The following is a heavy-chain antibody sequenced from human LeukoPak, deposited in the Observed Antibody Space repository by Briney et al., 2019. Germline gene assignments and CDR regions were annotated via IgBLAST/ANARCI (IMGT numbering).Heavy chain of an antibody. D-gene: IGHD3-16*02. V-gene: IGHV3-74*01. CDR2: IDSDGSET. CDR1: GFTFSSYW. CDR3: ARVDVWGSFRSHY. J-gene: IGHJ4*02. Sequence: GGSLRLSCAASGFTFSSYWMHWVRQAPGKGLMWGSRIDSDGSETSYAESVKGRFTISRDNAKNTLYLQMNSLRVEDTAVYYCARVDVWGSFRSHYWGQGTLVTVSS.